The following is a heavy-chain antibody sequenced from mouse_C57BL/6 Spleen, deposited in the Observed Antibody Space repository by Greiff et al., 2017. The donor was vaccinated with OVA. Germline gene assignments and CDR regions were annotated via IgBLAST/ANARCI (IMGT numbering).Heavy chain of an antibody. D-gene: IGHD2-4*01. J-gene: IGHJ4*01. CDR2: IDPSDSYT. CDR1: GYTFTSYW. CDR3: ARRGYDYPYAMDY. V-gene: IGHV1-69*01. Sequence: QVQLKQSGAELVMPGASVKLSCKASGYTFTSYWMHWVKQRPGQGLEWIGEIDPSDSYTNYNQKFKGKSTLTVDKSSSTAYMQLSSLTSEDSAVYYCARRGYDYPYAMDYWGQGTSVTVSS.